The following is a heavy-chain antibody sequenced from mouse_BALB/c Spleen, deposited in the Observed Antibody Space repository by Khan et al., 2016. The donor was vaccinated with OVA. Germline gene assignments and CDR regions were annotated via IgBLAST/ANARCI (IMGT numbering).Heavy chain of an antibody. CDR3: ARVGPDHANCGAWFAY. D-gene: IGHD4-1*01. CDR1: GYTFTSYT. Sequence: QVQLQQSGAELARPGASVKMSCKASGYTFTSYTMHWVKPRPGQGLEWIGYINPSNGYTNYNQKFRDKATLTADKSSSTAYMHLSSLTSEDSAVYYCARVGPDHANCGAWFAYWSKGTLVTVSA. CDR2: INPSNGYT. J-gene: IGHJ3*01. V-gene: IGHV1-4*01.